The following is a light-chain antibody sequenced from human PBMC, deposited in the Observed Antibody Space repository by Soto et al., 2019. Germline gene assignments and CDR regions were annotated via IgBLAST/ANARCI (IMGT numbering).Light chain of an antibody. CDR2: DVS. Sequence: QSALTQPASVSGSPGPAITISFTGTSREIGGYNYVSWYQHHPGKAPKLLIYDVSNRPSGISNRFSGSKSDNTASLTISGLQPEDEADYYCSSYTTSNTRQIVFGTGTKVTVL. V-gene: IGLV2-14*03. CDR1: SREIGGYNY. CDR3: SSYTTSNTRQIV. J-gene: IGLJ1*01.